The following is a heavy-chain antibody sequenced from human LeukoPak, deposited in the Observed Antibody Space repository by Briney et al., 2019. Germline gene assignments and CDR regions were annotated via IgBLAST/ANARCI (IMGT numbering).Heavy chain of an antibody. CDR3: ARDGMGITYYYDSSGYFTDY. CDR1: GFTFSSYA. J-gene: IGHJ4*02. D-gene: IGHD3-22*01. V-gene: IGHV3-30*04. Sequence: GRSLRLSCAASGFTFSSYAMHWVRQAPGKGLEWVAVISYDGSNKYYADSVEGRFTISRDNSKNTLYLQMNSLRAEDTAVYYCARDGMGITYYYDSSGYFTDYWGQGTLVTVSS. CDR2: ISYDGSNK.